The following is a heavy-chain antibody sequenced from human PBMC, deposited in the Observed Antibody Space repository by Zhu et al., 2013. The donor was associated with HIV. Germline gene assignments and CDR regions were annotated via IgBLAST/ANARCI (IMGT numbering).Heavy chain of an antibody. Sequence: QVQLVESGGGVVQPGRSLRLSCAASGFTFSSYAMHWVRQAPGKGLEWVAVISYDGSNKYYADSVKGRFTISRDNSKNTLYLQMNSLRAEDTAVYYCARDYYDSSGYSKGDCATWGQGTLVTVSS. J-gene: IGHJ4*02. CDR2: ISYDGSNK. CDR3: ARDYYDSSGYSKGDCAT. V-gene: IGHV3-30-3*01. CDR1: GFTFSSYA. D-gene: IGHD3-22*01.